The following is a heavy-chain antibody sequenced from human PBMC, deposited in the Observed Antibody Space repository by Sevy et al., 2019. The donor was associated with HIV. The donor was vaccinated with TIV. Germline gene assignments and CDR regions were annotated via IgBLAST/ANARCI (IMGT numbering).Heavy chain of an antibody. J-gene: IGHJ4*02. V-gene: IGHV3-7*03. CDR1: GFTFSRFW. CDR2: INQDGSER. Sequence: GGSLRLSCAASGFTFSRFWMSWVRQAPGKGLEWVANINQDGSERYYVDSVKGRFTISRDNAKNSLYLQRNSLRGEDTAVFFCARGGVLEWPLGPFDYWGQGTLVTVSS. D-gene: IGHD3-3*01. CDR3: ARGGVLEWPLGPFDY.